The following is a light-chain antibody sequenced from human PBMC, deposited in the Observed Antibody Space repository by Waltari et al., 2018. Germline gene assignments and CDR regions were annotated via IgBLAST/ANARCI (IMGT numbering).Light chain of an antibody. J-gene: IGKJ4*01. CDR1: QSVGHY. CDR3: QQYHDWPLT. Sequence: ENVMTQSPAILSVSPGERATLSCRASQSVGHYLAWYQHQPGQAPRLLIHNASTRRTGIPARFSGSGSGTEFTLTISSLQSEDSALYYCQQYHDWPLTFGGGTRVEIK. CDR2: NAS. V-gene: IGKV3D-15*01.